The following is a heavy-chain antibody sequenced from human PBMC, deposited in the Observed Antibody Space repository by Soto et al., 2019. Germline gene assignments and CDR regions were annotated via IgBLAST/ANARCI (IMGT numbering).Heavy chain of an antibody. D-gene: IGHD5-18*01. V-gene: IGHV1-2*04. CDR3: ARADTATFYYYYGMDV. Sequence: ASVKVSCKASGYTFTGYYMHWVRQAPGQGLEWMGWINPNSGGTNYAQKFQGWITMTRDTSISTAYMELSRLRSDDTAVYYCARADTATFYYYYGMDVWGQGTTVTVSS. CDR2: INPNSGGT. CDR1: GYTFTGYY. J-gene: IGHJ6*02.